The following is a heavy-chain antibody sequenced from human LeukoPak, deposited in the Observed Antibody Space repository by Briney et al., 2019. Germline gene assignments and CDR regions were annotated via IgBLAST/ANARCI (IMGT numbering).Heavy chain of an antibody. CDR2: IRSKAYGGTT. D-gene: IGHD3-22*01. Sequence: GGSLRLSCTTSGFILGDYAMSWFRQVPGKGLEWVGFIRSKAYGGTTEYAASVKGRFTISRDDSKSIAYLQMNSLKTEDTAVYYCTRYYDSSGYSVWGQGTTVTVSS. CDR3: TRYYDSSGYSV. J-gene: IGHJ6*02. CDR1: GFILGDYA. V-gene: IGHV3-49*03.